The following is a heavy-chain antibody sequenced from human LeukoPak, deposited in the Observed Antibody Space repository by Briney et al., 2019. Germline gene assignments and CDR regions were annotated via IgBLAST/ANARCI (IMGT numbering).Heavy chain of an antibody. Sequence: GGSLRLSCAASGFTFSTYSMNWVRQAPGKGLEWVSYISSSTTNMYYADSVKGRFTISRDNAKNSLYLQMSSLSAEDTAVYYCAREYSSSSGRSFDYWGQGTLVTVSS. D-gene: IGHD6-6*01. CDR2: ISSSTTNM. J-gene: IGHJ4*02. V-gene: IGHV3-48*01. CDR1: GFTFSTYS. CDR3: AREYSSSSGRSFDY.